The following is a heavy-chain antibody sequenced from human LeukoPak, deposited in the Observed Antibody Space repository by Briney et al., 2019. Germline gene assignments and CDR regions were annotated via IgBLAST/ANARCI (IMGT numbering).Heavy chain of an antibody. CDR1: GDSVSSNTAS. Sequence: SQTLSLTCAISGDSVSSNTASWNWIRQSPSRGLEWLGRTYYRSEWYYDYAVSVKSRMTINPDTSRNQFSLQLNSVIPEDTAVYYCAKVSPTGYSSGWYRPKNQDHGAFDIWGQGTMVTVSS. J-gene: IGHJ3*02. CDR3: AKVSPTGYSSGWYRPKNQDHGAFDI. V-gene: IGHV6-1*01. CDR2: TYYRSEWYY. D-gene: IGHD6-19*01.